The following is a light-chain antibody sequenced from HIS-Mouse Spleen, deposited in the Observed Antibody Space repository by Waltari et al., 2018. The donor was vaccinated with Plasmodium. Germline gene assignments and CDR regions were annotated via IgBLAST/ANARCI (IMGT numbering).Light chain of an antibody. CDR3: QQYNNWSFT. Sequence: EIVMLQSPATVSVSPGERATLSCRDSQSVSSNLAWYQQKPGQAPRLLIYGASTRAPGIPARFSGSGSGTEFTLTISSLKSEDFAVYYCQQYNNWSFTFGPGTKVDI. CDR1: QSVSSN. J-gene: IGKJ3*01. CDR2: GAS. V-gene: IGKV3-15*01.